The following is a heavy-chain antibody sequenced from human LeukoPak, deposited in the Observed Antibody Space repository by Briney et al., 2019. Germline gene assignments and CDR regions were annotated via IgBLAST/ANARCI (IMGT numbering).Heavy chain of an antibody. V-gene: IGHV1-46*01. Sequence: GASVKVSCKASGYTFTRYYMHWVRQAPGQGLEWMGIIKPSGGSTRYAQKFQGRVTMTWDTSTSTVYMELCSLRSEDTAVYYCAREEEGGTFDYWGEGTLVTVSS. CDR2: IKPSGGST. J-gene: IGHJ4*02. D-gene: IGHD3-16*01. CDR3: AREEEGGTFDY. CDR1: GYTFTRYY.